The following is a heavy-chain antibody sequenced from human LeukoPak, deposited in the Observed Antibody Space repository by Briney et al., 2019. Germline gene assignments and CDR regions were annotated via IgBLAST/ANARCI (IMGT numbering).Heavy chain of an antibody. Sequence: ASVKVSCKASGYTFTNYYIHWVRQAPGHGLEWMGWINPNSGDTNYAETFQGRVTMTRDTSISTAYMELNRLRSDDTAVYYCARRYNILTGFLFWGQGTLVTVSS. CDR2: INPNSGDT. CDR1: GYTFTNYY. J-gene: IGHJ4*02. CDR3: ARRYNILTGFLF. D-gene: IGHD3-9*01. V-gene: IGHV1-2*02.